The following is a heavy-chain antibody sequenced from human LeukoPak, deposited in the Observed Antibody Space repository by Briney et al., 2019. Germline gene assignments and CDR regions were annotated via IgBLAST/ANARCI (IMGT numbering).Heavy chain of an antibody. J-gene: IGHJ4*02. Sequence: GGSLRLSCAASGFTFSNYPMSWVRQAPGKGLEWVAIISGSGGTTYYADSVKGRFTISRDNSKNTLYLQMNSLRAEDTAVYYCAKDRPSVSGHYYDFDYWGQGTLVTVSS. CDR2: ISGSGGTT. V-gene: IGHV3-23*01. CDR1: GFTFSNYP. D-gene: IGHD1-26*01. CDR3: AKDRPSVSGHYYDFDY.